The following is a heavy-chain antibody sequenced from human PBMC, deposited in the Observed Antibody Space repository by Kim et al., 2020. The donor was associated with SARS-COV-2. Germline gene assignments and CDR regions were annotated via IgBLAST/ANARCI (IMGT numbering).Heavy chain of an antibody. Sequence: GGSLRLSCAASGFTFDDYAMHWVRQAPGKGLEWVSGLSWNSGSIVYADSVKGRFTISRDNAKHSLYLQMNSLRAEDTALYYCAKDIGGYSSSWAPFYYY. CDR1: GFTFDDYA. CDR3: AKDIGGYSSSWAPFYYY. J-gene: IGHJ6*01. D-gene: IGHD6-13*01. CDR2: LSWNSGSI. V-gene: IGHV3-9*01.